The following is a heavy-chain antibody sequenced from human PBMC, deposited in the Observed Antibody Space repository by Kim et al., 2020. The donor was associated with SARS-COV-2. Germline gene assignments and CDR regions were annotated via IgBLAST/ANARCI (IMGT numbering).Heavy chain of an antibody. CDR1: GYTFTSYG. CDR2: ISAYNGNT. J-gene: IGHJ5*02. D-gene: IGHD4-17*01. CDR3: ARARIQGQLTTGTFDP. V-gene: IGHV1-18*01. Sequence: ASVKVSCKASGYTFTSYGISWVRQAPGQGLEWMGWISAYNGNTNYAQKLQGRVTMTTDTSTSTAYMELRSLRSDDTAVYYCARARIQGQLTTGTFDPWGQGTLVTVSS.